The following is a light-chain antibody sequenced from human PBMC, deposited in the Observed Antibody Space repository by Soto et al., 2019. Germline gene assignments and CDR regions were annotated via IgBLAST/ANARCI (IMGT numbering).Light chain of an antibody. J-gene: IGLJ1*01. CDR2: DVS. Sequence: QSVLTQPASVSGSPGQSITISCTGTSSDVGGYNYVSWYQHHPSKAPKPMIFDVSNRPSGVSNRFSGSKSGNTASLTISGLQPEDEADYYCSSYTTSNTRQIVFGTGTKVTVL. CDR3: SSYTTSNTRQIV. CDR1: SSDVGGYNY. V-gene: IGLV2-14*03.